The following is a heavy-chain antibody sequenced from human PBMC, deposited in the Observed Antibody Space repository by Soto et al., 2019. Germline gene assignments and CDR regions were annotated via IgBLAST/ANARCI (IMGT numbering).Heavy chain of an antibody. J-gene: IGHJ4*02. D-gene: IGHD2-15*01. CDR3: SFSKSIRWYLFDY. CDR2: IIPIFGTA. Sequence: QVQLVQSGAEVKKPGSSVKVSCKASGGTFSSYAISWVRQAPGQGLEWMGGIIPIFGTASYAQKFQGRVTITADESTSTAYMELSSLRSEDTAVYYCSFSKSIRWYLFDYWGQGTLVTVSS. V-gene: IGHV1-69*01. CDR1: GGTFSSYA.